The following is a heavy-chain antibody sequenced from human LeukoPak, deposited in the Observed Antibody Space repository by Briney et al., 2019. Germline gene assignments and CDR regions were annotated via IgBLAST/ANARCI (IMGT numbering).Heavy chain of an antibody. J-gene: IGHJ4*02. CDR1: GYTISSYA. CDR3: AREGSSSWYGWFDY. CDR2: ISYDGSNK. V-gene: IGHV3-30*04. Sequence: GGSLRLSCAASGYTISSYAMHWVRQAPGKGLEWVAVISYDGSNKYYADSVKGRFTISRYNSKNTLYLQMNSLRAEDTAVYYCAREGSSSWYGWFDYWGQGTLVTVSS. D-gene: IGHD6-13*01.